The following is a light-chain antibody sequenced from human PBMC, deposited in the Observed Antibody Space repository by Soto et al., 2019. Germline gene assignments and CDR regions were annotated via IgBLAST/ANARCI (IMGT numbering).Light chain of an antibody. Sequence: QSVLTQPPSASGSPGQSVAISCTGTSXDVGGYNYVSWYQQHPGKAPKLMIYEVNKRPSGVPDRFSGSKSGNTASLTVSGLQAEAEVDYYCSSYAGSSNVFRSGTTVTVL. CDR3: SSYAGSSNV. V-gene: IGLV2-8*01. CDR2: EVN. J-gene: IGLJ1*01. CDR1: SXDVGGYNY.